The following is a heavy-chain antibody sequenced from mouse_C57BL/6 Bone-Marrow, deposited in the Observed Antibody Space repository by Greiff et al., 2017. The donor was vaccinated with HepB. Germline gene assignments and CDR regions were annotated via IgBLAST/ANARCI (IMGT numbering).Heavy chain of an antibody. Sequence: VQLQQSGPELVKPGASVKISCKASGYTFTDYYMNWVKQSHGKSLEWIGDINPNNGGTSYNQKFKGKATLTVDKSSSTAHMELRSLTSEDSAVYYCARSDGWYFDVWGTGTTVTVSS. J-gene: IGHJ1*03. CDR2: INPNNGGT. D-gene: IGHD2-3*01. V-gene: IGHV1-26*01. CDR3: ARSDGWYFDV. CDR1: GYTFTDYY.